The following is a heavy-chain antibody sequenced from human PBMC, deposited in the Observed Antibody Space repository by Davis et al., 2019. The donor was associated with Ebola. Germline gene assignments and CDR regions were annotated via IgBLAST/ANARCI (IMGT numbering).Heavy chain of an antibody. CDR1: GFNFSHYA. D-gene: IGHD2/OR15-2a*01. Sequence: GESLKISCVGSGFNFSHYAMGWVRQIPGRGLECVSVISNLAMKTFYSDSVQGRFIISRDNSKNIVFLQMNNLRVDDSAIYYCADPLSSVWGQGTTVTVS. CDR3: ADPLSSV. CDR2: ISNLAMKT. V-gene: IGHV3-23*01. J-gene: IGHJ6*02.